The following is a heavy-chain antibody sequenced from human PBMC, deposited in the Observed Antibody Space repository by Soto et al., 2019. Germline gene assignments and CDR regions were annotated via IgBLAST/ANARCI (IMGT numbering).Heavy chain of an antibody. CDR3: ARGDSTGYYPY. J-gene: IGHJ4*02. V-gene: IGHV2-5*02. CDR1: GFSLSTSGVG. D-gene: IGHD3-22*01. CDR2: IYWDDDK. Sequence: QITLKESGPTLVKPTQTLTLTCTFSGFSLSTSGVGVGRIRQPPGKALEWLALIYWDDDKRHSPSLKSRLTISKDTFKNQVVLTMTNMDPVDTATYCCARGDSTGYYPYWGQGTLVTVSS.